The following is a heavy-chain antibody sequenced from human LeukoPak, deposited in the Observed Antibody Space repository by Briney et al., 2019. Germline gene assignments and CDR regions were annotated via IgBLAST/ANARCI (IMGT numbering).Heavy chain of an antibody. Sequence: SETLSLTCTVSGGSISSYYWSWIRQPPGKGLEWIGYIYYSGSTNYNPSLKSRVTISVDTSKNQFSLKLSSVTAADTAVYYCARRDSCSCWSYFDYWGQGTLVTVSS. CDR1: GGSISSYY. D-gene: IGHD6-13*01. V-gene: IGHV4-59*01. CDR3: ARRDSCSCWSYFDY. CDR2: IYYSGST. J-gene: IGHJ4*02.